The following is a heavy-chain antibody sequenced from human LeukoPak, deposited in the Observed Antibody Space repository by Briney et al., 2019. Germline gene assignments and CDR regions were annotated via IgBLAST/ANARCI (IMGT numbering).Heavy chain of an antibody. J-gene: IGHJ4*02. CDR1: GFTFSSYA. Sequence: GGSLRLSCAASGFTFSSYAMHWVRQAPGKGLEWVAVISYDGSNKYYADSVKGRFTISRDNSKNTLYLQMNSLRAEDTAVYYCAGADWGTAMIDYWGQGTLVTVSS. D-gene: IGHD5-18*01. CDR3: AGADWGTAMIDY. V-gene: IGHV3-30*04. CDR2: ISYDGSNK.